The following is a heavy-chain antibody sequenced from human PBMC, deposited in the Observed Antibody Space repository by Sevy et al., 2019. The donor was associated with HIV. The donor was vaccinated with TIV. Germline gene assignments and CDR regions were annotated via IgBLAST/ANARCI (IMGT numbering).Heavy chain of an antibody. CDR1: GFTVSSNY. J-gene: IGHJ6*02. CDR2: IYSDSNT. D-gene: IGHD3-3*01. V-gene: IGHV3-53*01. Sequence: GGSLRLSCAASGFTVSSNYMSWVRQAPGKGLEWVSVIYSDSNTYYADSVKGRFTISSDNSKNTLYLQMKSLRAEDKAVYYCAKGLILEWSWYGMDVWGQGTTVTVSS. CDR3: AKGLILEWSWYGMDV.